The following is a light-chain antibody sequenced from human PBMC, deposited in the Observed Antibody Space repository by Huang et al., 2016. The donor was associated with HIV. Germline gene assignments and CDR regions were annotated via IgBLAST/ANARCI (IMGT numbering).Light chain of an antibody. CDR1: QNVLYNSNNKNY. Sequence: IVMTQSPDSLAVSLGERATINCKSSQNVLYNSNNKNYFAWYQQKPGQPPKLLINWASTRESRVPDRFSGSGSGTNFTLTISSLQAEDVAVYYCLQFYSTPTFGQGTRVEIK. V-gene: IGKV4-1*01. CDR2: WAS. CDR3: LQFYSTPT. J-gene: IGKJ1*01.